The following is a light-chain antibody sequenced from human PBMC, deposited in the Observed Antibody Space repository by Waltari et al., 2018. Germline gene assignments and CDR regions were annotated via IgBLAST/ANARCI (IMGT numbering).Light chain of an antibody. V-gene: IGKV1-12*01. CDR2: DAS. CDR1: QEISSR. CDR3: QQVNSFPRT. J-gene: IGKJ1*01. Sequence: DIQMTQSPSSVSASVGDRVTLTCRASQEISSRLAWYQQKPGKAPKLLIFDASSLHSGVPSRFSGRGSGTDFTLTIRSLQPEDFATYYCQQVNSFPRTFGQGTKVEVK.